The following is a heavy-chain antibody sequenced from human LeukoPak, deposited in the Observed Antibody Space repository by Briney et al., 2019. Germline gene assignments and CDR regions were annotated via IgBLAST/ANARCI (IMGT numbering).Heavy chain of an antibody. CDR3: ARARGSGSYLLWFDP. V-gene: IGHV4-34*01. Sequence: SETLSLTCAVYGGSFSGYYWSWIRQPPGKGLEWIGEINHSGSTNYNPSLKSRVTISVDTSKNQFSLKLSSVTAADTAVYYCARARGSGSYLLWFDPWGQGTLVTVSS. D-gene: IGHD1-26*01. J-gene: IGHJ5*02. CDR2: INHSGST. CDR1: GGSFSGYY.